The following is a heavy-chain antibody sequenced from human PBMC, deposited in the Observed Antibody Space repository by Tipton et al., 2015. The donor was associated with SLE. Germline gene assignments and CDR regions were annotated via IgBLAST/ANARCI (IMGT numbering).Heavy chain of an antibody. V-gene: IGHV4-34*01. D-gene: IGHD1-26*01. CDR1: GGSFSGFF. Sequence: TLSLTCAVYGGSFSGFFWSWIRQPPGKGLEVIGEINHSGSTNYNPSLKSRATLSVDTSKNQFSLKLSSVTAADTAVYYCARHYGSRYFDYWGQGTLVTVSS. CDR3: ARHYGSRYFDY. J-gene: IGHJ4*02. CDR2: INHSGST.